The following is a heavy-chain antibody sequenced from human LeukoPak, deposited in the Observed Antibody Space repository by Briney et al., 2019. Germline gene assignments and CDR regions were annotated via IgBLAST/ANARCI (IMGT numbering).Heavy chain of an antibody. J-gene: IGHJ3*02. Sequence: GGSLRLSCAASGFTFSSYSMNWVRQAPGKGLEWVSYISRSSSSIYYADSVKGRFTISRDNAKNSLYMQMNSLRAEDTAVYYCARDLYYDFWSGYYKGAFDIWGQGTMVTVSS. D-gene: IGHD3-3*01. CDR2: ISRSSSSI. CDR1: GFTFSSYS. V-gene: IGHV3-48*01. CDR3: ARDLYYDFWSGYYKGAFDI.